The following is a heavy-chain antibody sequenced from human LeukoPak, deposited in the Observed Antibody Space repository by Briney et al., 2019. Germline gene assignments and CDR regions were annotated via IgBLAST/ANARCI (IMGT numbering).Heavy chain of an antibody. Sequence: GGSLRLSCAASGFTFSSYGMHWVRQAPGKGLEWVAFIRYDGSNKYYADSVKGRFTISRDNSKNTLYLQMNSLRAEDTAVYYCAKARLHLGYCSGGSCSRSFDIWGQGTMVTVSS. CDR1: GFTFSSYG. J-gene: IGHJ3*02. D-gene: IGHD2-15*01. V-gene: IGHV3-30*02. CDR2: IRYDGSNK. CDR3: AKARLHLGYCSGGSCSRSFDI.